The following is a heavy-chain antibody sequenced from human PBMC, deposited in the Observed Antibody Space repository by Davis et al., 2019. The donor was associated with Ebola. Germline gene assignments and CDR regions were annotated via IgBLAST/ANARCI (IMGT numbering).Heavy chain of an antibody. CDR2: IKSKTDGGTT. J-gene: IGHJ6*02. V-gene: IGHV3-15*01. D-gene: IGHD1-7*01. Sequence: GESLKISCAASGFTFSNAWMSWVRQAPGKGLEWVGRIKSKTDGGTTDYAAPVKGRFTISRDDSKNTLYLQMNSLKTEDTAVYYCTTDPGWNYWDYYYGMDVWGQGTTVTVSS. CDR1: GFTFSNAW. CDR3: TTDPGWNYWDYYYGMDV.